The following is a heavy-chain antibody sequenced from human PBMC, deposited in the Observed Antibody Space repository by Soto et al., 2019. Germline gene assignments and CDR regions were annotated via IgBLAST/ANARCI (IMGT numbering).Heavy chain of an antibody. V-gene: IGHV4-30-2*01. CDR2: IYHSGST. D-gene: IGHD5-18*01. CDR3: AKDPLEIQLWPKYYFDY. Sequence: PSETLSLTCAVSGGSISSGGYSWSWIRQPPGKGLEWIGYIYHSGSTYYNPSLKSRVTISVDRSKNQFSLKLSSVTAADTAVYYCAKDPLEIQLWPKYYFDYWGQGTLVTVSS. CDR1: GGSISSGGYS. J-gene: IGHJ4*02.